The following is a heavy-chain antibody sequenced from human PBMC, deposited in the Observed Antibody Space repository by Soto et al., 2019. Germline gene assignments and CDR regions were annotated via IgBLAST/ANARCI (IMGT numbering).Heavy chain of an antibody. V-gene: IGHV1-69*13. J-gene: IGHJ6*02. CDR2: IIPIFGTA. D-gene: IGHD5-18*01. CDR3: ARAAYSYGTAYLSYYYGMDV. Sequence: SVKVSYKASGGTFSTYAISWVRQAPGQGLEWVGGIIPIFGTANYAQKFQGRVTITADESTSTAYMELSSLRSEDTAVYYCARAAYSYGTAYLSYYYGMDVWGQGTTVTVSS. CDR1: GGTFSTYA.